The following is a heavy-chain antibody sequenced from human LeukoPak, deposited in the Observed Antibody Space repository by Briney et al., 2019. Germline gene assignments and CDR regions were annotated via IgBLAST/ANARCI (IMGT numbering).Heavy chain of an antibody. J-gene: IGHJ4*02. CDR2: IYTSGST. CDR3: ARENYGDYPFDY. D-gene: IGHD4-17*01. V-gene: IGHV4-61*02. CDR1: GGSISSGRDD. Sequence: NSSQTLSLTCTVSGGSISSGRDDSGWIRRPAGKGLEWIGRIYTSGSTNYNPSLKSRVTISVDTSKNQFSLKLSSVTAADTAVYYCARENYGDYPFDYWGQGTLVTVSS.